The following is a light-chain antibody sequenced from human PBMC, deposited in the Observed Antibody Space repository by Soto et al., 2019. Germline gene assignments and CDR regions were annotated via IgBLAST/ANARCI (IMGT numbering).Light chain of an antibody. CDR1: SGHSSYA. V-gene: IGLV4-69*01. CDR3: QTWGTGAWV. J-gene: IGLJ3*02. Sequence: QPVLTQSPSASASLGASVKLTCTLSSGHSSYAIAWHQQQPEKGPRYLMKLNSDGSHSKGDGIPDRFSGSSSGAERYLTISSLQSEDEAAYDCQTWGTGAWVFGGGTKVTVL. CDR2: LNSDGSH.